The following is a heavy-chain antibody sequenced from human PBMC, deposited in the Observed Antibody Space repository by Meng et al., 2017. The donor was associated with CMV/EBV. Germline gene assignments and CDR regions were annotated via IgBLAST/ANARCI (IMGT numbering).Heavy chain of an antibody. D-gene: IGHD3-10*01. CDR3: ASLAGDY. CDR1: GGSISSNSYY. Sequence: LQVQESGPGRVKPSETLSLTCTVSGGSISSNSYYWGWIRQPPGKGLEWIGSIYYSGSTYYTPSLKSRVTISVDTSKNQFSLKLSSVTAADTAVYYCASLAGDYWGQGTLVTVSS. V-gene: IGHV4-39*07. CDR2: IYYSGST. J-gene: IGHJ4*02.